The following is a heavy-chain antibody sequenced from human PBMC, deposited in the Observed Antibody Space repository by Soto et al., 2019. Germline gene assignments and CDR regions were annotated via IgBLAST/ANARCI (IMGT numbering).Heavy chain of an antibody. V-gene: IGHV4-59*01. J-gene: IGHJ5*02. CDR1: GCTIRSYY. CDR3: ARAYYDTSGYSVDP. Sequence: SETLSLTCTVSGCTIRSYYLTWIRQPPGKGLEWIGYIYYSDRINYNPSLKIRVIISDDTSKTKSSLRLRAVTAADPAVYFCARAYYDTSGYSVDPWGQGILVTVSS. D-gene: IGHD3-22*01. CDR2: IYYSDRI.